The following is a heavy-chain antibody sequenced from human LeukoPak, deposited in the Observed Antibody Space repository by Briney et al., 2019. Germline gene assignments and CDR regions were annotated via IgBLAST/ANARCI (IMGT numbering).Heavy chain of an antibody. D-gene: IGHD5-12*01. V-gene: IGHV4-31*03. Sequence: PSQTLSLICTVSGRSISSGCYYWSWIRQHPGKGPEWIGNIHYSGGTYGNPSLKSRATMSVDTSKNQLSLRLTSVTAADTAVYYCARDQGGYGSFDNWGQGTLVTVSS. J-gene: IGHJ4*02. CDR1: GRSISSGCYY. CDR2: IHYSGGT. CDR3: ARDQGGYGSFDN.